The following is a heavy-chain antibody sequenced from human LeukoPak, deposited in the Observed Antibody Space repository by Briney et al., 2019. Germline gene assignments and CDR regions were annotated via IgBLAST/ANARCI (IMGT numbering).Heavy chain of an antibody. V-gene: IGHV3-33*01. CDR2: IWYDGSNK. Sequence: GRSLRLSCAASGFTSSSYGMHWVRQAPGKGLERVAVIWYDGSNKYYADSVKGRFTISRDNSKNTLYLQMNSLRAEDTAVYYCARDRSWSKQLIDWGQGTLVTVSS. J-gene: IGHJ4*02. D-gene: IGHD6-6*01. CDR3: ARDRSWSKQLID. CDR1: GFTSSSYG.